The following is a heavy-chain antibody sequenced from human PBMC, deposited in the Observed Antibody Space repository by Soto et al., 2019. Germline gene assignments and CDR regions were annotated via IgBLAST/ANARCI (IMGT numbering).Heavy chain of an antibody. CDR1: GFRFSSYA. V-gene: IGHV3-23*01. CDR3: ASSSALWHGMDA. D-gene: IGHD6-6*01. J-gene: IGHJ6*02. CDR2: ISASGGSA. Sequence: AGGSLRLSCAAPGFRFSSYAMSWVRQAPGQGPEWLSVISASGGSAYYADSVRGRFTISRDNSKNTLYLQMKSLGAEDTAVYYCASSSALWHGMDAWGQGTTVTVSS.